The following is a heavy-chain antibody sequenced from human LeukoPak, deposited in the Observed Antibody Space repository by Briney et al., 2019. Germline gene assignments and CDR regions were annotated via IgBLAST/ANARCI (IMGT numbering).Heavy chain of an antibody. CDR1: GFTFSDHY. D-gene: IGHD3-22*01. V-gene: IGHV3-72*01. Sequence: GGSLRLSCAASGFTFSDHYMDWVRQAPGKGLEWVGRTRNKANSYTTGYAASVKGRFTISRDDSKNSLYLQMNSLKTEDTAVCYCARTSQHYYDSSGYYYDAFDIWGQGTMVTVSS. J-gene: IGHJ3*02. CDR2: TRNKANSYTT. CDR3: ARTSQHYYDSSGYYYDAFDI.